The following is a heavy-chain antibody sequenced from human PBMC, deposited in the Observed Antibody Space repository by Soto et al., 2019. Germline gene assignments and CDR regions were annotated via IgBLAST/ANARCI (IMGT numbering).Heavy chain of an antibody. CDR3: ARDRTGSGYYTNWLDP. Sequence: SVKVSCKASGGTFGSDAITWVRQAPGQGLEWVGRIIPIFGTTNYAQNLQGRVTISADKSTLTSYMELHSLTSDDTALYYCARDRTGSGYYTNWLDPWGQGTQVTVSS. V-gene: IGHV1-69*06. CDR1: GGTFGSDA. CDR2: IIPIFGTT. J-gene: IGHJ5*02. D-gene: IGHD3-22*01.